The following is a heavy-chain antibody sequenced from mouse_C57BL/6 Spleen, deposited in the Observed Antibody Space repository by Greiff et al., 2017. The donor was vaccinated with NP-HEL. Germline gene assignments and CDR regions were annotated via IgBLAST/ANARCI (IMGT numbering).Heavy chain of an antibody. J-gene: IGHJ4*01. Sequence: EVKVVESGGGLVQPGGSLKLSCAASGFTFSDYGMAWVRQAPRKGPEWVAFISNLAYSIYYADTVTGRFTISRENAKNTLYLEMSSLRSEDTAMYYCAREGIYYGKGDYAMDYWGQGTSVTVSS. D-gene: IGHD2-1*01. V-gene: IGHV5-15*01. CDR3: AREGIYYGKGDYAMDY. CDR2: ISNLAYSI. CDR1: GFTFSDYG.